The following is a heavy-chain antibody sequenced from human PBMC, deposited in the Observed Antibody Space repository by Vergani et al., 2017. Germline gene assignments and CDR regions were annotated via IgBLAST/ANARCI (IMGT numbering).Heavy chain of an antibody. CDR1: GFTFSDHY. V-gene: IGHV3-72*01. J-gene: IGHJ4*02. CDR2: TRDKANSYTT. D-gene: IGHD6-13*01. CDR3: ARVGLAAVGRGFDY. Sequence: EVQLVESGGGLVQPGGSLRISCAASGFTFSDHYMDWVRQAPGKGLEWVGRTRDKANSYTTEYAASVKGRFTISRDDSKNSLYLQMNSLKTRDTAVYYCARVGLAAVGRGFDYWGQGTLVTVSS.